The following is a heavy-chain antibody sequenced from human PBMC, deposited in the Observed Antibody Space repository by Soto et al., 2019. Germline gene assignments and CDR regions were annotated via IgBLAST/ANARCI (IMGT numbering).Heavy chain of an antibody. V-gene: IGHV1-69*06. CDR3: ASTYYDILTGSTSYYSYGMDV. J-gene: IGHJ6*02. Sequence: ASVKVSCKASGGTFSSYAISWVRQAPGQGLEWMGGIIPIFGTANYAQKFQGRVTITADKSTSTAYMELSSLRSEDTAVYYCASTYYDILTGSTSYYSYGMDVWGQGTTVTVSS. CDR1: GGTFSSYA. D-gene: IGHD3-9*01. CDR2: IIPIFGTA.